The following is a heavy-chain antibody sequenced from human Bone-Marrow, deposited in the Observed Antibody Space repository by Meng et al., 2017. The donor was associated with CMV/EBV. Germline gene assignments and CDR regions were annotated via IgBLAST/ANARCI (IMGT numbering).Heavy chain of an antibody. J-gene: IGHJ4*02. CDR2: IRYDGSNK. CDR3: AKGGDPPGGY. D-gene: IGHD1-26*01. CDR1: GFTFSSYG. V-gene: IGHV3-30*02. Sequence: GESLKISCAASGFTFSSYGMHWVRQAPGKGLEWVAFIRYDGSNKYYADSVKGRFTISRDNSKNTLYLQMNSLRAEDTAVYYCAKGGDPPGGYWGQGTLVTVYS.